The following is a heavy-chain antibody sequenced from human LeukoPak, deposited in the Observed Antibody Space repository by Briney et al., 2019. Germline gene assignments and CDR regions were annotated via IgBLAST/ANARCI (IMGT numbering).Heavy chain of an antibody. J-gene: IGHJ5*02. Sequence: GGSLRLSCAASGFTFSSYWMHWVRQAPGKGLEWVAVISYAGSNKYYADSVKGRFTISRDNSKNTLYLQMNSLRAEDTAVYYCAKAIDSGTYTEYNWFDPWGQGTLVTVSS. V-gene: IGHV3-30*18. CDR3: AKAIDSGTYTEYNWFDP. CDR1: GFTFSSYW. CDR2: ISYAGSNK. D-gene: IGHD1-26*01.